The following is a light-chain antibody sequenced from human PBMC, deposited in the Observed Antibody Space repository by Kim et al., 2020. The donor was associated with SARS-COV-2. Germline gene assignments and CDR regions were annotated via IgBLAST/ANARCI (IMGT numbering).Light chain of an antibody. Sequence: SSELTQDPAVSVALGQTVRITCQGDSLRSYYATWYQQKPGQAPIVVIYGKNNRPSGIPDRFSGSSSGDTASLTITGTQAGDEADYYCNSRGSNDNVLFGGGIQLTVL. V-gene: IGLV3-19*01. CDR3: NSRGSNDNVL. CDR2: GKN. J-gene: IGLJ2*01. CDR1: SLRSYY.